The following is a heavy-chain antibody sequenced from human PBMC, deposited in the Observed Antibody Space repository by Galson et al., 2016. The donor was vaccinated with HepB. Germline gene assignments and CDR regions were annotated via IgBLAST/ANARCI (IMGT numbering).Heavy chain of an antibody. CDR1: GGTFSNYG. V-gene: IGHV1-69*13. J-gene: IGHJ6*02. CDR3: ARSESRSYYFYGMDV. CDR2: IIPIFITA. D-gene: IGHD2-15*01. Sequence: SVKVSCKASGGTFSNYGISWVRQAPGQGLEWMGGIIPIFITANYAQKFQGRVTITADESTSTAYMELRSLRSEDTAVYYCARSESRSYYFYGMDVWGQGTTVTVSS.